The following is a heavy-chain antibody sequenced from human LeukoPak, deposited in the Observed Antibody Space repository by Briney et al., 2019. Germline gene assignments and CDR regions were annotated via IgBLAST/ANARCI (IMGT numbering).Heavy chain of an antibody. D-gene: IGHD5-12*01. CDR2: ISWNSGSI. CDR3: AKGGKFYSGYDYDYFDY. J-gene: IGHJ4*02. CDR1: GFTFDDYA. Sequence: GGSLRLSCAASGFTFDDYAMHWVRQAPGKGLEWVSGISWNSGSIGYADSVKGRFTISRDNAKNSLYLQMNRLRAEDTALYYCAKGGKFYSGYDYDYFDYWGQGTLVTVSS. V-gene: IGHV3-9*01.